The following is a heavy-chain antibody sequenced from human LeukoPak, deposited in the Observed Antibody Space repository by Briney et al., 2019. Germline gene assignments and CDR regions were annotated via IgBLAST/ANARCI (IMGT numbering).Heavy chain of an antibody. Sequence: PSETLSLTCSVSGGSISSLYWSWIRQPPGKGLEWLGYIYYTGSTNYNPSLKSRVTMFVDMSKNQFSLRLSSVTAADTAVYYCARHRAYSSPSPFDYWGQGTLVTVSS. CDR3: ARHRAYSSPSPFDY. CDR2: IYYTGST. CDR1: GGSISSLY. J-gene: IGHJ4*02. D-gene: IGHD6-6*01. V-gene: IGHV4-59*08.